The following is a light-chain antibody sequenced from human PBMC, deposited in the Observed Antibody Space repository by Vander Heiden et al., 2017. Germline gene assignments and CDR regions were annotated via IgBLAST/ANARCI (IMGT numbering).Light chain of an antibody. J-gene: IGLJ1*01. CDR1: RSNIGAGFD. V-gene: IGLV1-40*01. CDR2: GAT. CDR3: QSYDDGLSTYV. Sequence: QSVLTQPPSVSGAPGPRAALSCTGNRSNIGAGFDLHWYQQPPGAAPKLLIDGATNRPSGVPDRFSGSKSGASASLAITGLQADDEADYYCQSYDDGLSTYVFGSGTKVTVL.